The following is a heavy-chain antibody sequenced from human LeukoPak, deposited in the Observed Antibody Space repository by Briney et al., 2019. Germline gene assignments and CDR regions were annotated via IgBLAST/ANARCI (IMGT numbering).Heavy chain of an antibody. CDR3: ARDREAAWGGYFDF. D-gene: IGHD3-16*01. J-gene: IGHJ4*02. CDR1: GFTFSSYA. CDR2: ISYDGSNK. Sequence: GGSLRLSCAASGFTFSSYAMHWVRQAPGKGLEWVAVISYDGSNKYYADSVKGRFTISRDNSKNTLYLQMNSLRAEDTAVYYCARDREAAWGGYFDFWGQGTLVTVSS. V-gene: IGHV3-30-3*01.